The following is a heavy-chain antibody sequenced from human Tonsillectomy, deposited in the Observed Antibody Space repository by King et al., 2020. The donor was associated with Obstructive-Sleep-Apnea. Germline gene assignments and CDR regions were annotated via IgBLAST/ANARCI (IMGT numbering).Heavy chain of an antibody. CDR1: GYSFTSYW. J-gene: IGHJ5*02. CDR3: ARHPPMVRGVIITHWFDP. V-gene: IGHV5-10-1*03. CDR2: IDPSDSYT. Sequence: VQLVESGAEVKKPGESLRISCKGSGYSFTSYWISWVRQMPGKGLEWLGRIDPSDSYTNYSPSFQGHVTISADKSISTAYLQWSSLKASDTAMYYCARHPPMVRGVIITHWFDPWGQGTLVTVSS. D-gene: IGHD3-10*01.